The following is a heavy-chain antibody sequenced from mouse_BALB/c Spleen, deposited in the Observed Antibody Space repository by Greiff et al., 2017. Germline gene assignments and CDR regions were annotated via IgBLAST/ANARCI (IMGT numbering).Heavy chain of an antibody. Sequence: VKLMESGAELAKPGASVKMSCKASGYTFTSYWMHWVKQMPGQGLEWIGYINPSTGYTEYNQKFKDKATLTADKSSSTAYMQLSSLTSEDSAVYYCARSDYGSSYYAMDYWGQGTSVTVSS. CDR2: INPSTGYT. J-gene: IGHJ4*01. CDR1: GYTFTSYW. CDR3: ARSDYGSSYYAMDY. D-gene: IGHD1-1*01. V-gene: IGHV1-7*01.